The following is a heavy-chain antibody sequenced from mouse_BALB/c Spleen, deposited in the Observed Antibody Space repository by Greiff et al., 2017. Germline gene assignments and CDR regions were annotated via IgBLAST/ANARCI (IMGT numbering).Heavy chain of an antibody. CDR1: GYSITSGYY. CDR3: AREDYYRYDGDY. Sequence: EVQRVESGPGLVKPSQSLSLTCSVTGYSITSGYYWNWIRQFPGNKLEWMGYISYDGSNNYNPSLKNRISITRDTSKNQFFLKLNSVTTEDTATYYCAREDYYRYDGDYWGQGTTLTVSS. D-gene: IGHD2-14*01. V-gene: IGHV3-6*02. CDR2: ISYDGSN. J-gene: IGHJ2*01.